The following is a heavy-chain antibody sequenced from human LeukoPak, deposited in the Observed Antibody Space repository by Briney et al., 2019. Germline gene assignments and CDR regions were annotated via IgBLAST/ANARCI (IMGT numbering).Heavy chain of an antibody. Sequence: GASVKVSCKVSGYTLTELSMHWVRQAPGKGLEWMGWINTNTGSPTYAQGFTGRLVFSLDTSVSTAYLQISSLKAEDTAVYYCARDYATRGFGGEFDPWGQGTLVTVSS. D-gene: IGHD3-10*01. CDR3: ARDYATRGFGGEFDP. J-gene: IGHJ5*02. V-gene: IGHV7-4-1*02. CDR1: GYTLTELS. CDR2: INTNTGSP.